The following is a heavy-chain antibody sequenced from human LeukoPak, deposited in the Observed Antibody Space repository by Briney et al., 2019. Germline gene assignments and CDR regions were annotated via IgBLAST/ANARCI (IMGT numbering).Heavy chain of an antibody. D-gene: IGHD6-6*01. CDR2: INAGNGNT. J-gene: IGHJ3*02. V-gene: IGHV1-3*01. CDR3: ARAEKYSSSAAFDI. Sequence: ASVKVSCRASGYTFTSYAMHWVRQAPGQRLEWMGWINAGNGNTKYSQKFQGRVTITADESTSTAYMELSSLRSEDTAVYYCARAEKYSSSAAFDIWGQGTMVTVSS. CDR1: GYTFTSYA.